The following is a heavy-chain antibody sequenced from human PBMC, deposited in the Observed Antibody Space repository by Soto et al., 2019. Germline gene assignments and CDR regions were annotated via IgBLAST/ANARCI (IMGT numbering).Heavy chain of an antibody. Sequence: SETLSLSCAVYGGSFSGYYWSWIRQPPGKGLEWIGEINHSGSTNYNPSLKSRVTISVDTSKNQFSLKLSSVTAADTAVYYCARRDSSGYEPALDDWRHATLVTVSS. D-gene: IGHD5-12*01. CDR3: ARRDSSGYEPALDD. J-gene: IGHJ4*01. CDR1: GGSFSGYY. V-gene: IGHV4-34*01. CDR2: INHSGST.